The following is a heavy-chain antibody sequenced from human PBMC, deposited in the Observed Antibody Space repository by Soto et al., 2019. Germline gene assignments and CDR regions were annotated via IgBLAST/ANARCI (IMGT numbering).Heavy chain of an antibody. J-gene: IGHJ5*02. CDR1: GFTFSDYF. Sequence: GGSLRLSCAASGFTFSDYFMSWIRQAPEKGLEWVSFISGSSDNIKYADSVKGRFTISRDNAKNSLYLQMNSLRAEDTAVYYCVRDSARIVVVPRVDGDNWLDPWGQGTLVTVSS. CDR2: ISGSSDNI. V-gene: IGHV3-11*06. D-gene: IGHD2-2*01. CDR3: VRDSARIVVVPRVDGDNWLDP.